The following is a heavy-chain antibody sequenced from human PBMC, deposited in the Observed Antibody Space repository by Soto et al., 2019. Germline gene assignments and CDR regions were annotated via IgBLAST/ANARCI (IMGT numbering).Heavy chain of an antibody. CDR2: IFHSGST. J-gene: IGHJ4*02. Sequence: SETLSLTCAVSGYSINSGYYWGWIRQAPGKGLEWIGSIFHSGSTYYNPSHKSRVTISVDTSRNQFSLKLSSVTAADTAVYYCARGGGFYYDGGGYFADYWGQGTM. CDR1: GYSINSGYY. D-gene: IGHD3-22*01. CDR3: ARGGGFYYDGGGYFADY. V-gene: IGHV4-38-2*01.